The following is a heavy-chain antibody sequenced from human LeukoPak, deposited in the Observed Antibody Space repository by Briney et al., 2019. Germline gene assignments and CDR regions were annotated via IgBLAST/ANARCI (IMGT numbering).Heavy chain of an antibody. V-gene: IGHV3-53*01. D-gene: IGHD2-21*02. CDR3: ARDRVVPADYYYHYYMDV. Sequence: GGSLRLSCAASGFTVSSNYMSWVRQAPGKGLEWVSVIYSGGSTYYADSVKGRFTISRDNSKNTLYLQMNSLRAEDTAVYYCARDRVVPADYYYHYYMDVWGKGTTVTISS. CDR2: IYSGGST. CDR1: GFTVSSNY. J-gene: IGHJ6*03.